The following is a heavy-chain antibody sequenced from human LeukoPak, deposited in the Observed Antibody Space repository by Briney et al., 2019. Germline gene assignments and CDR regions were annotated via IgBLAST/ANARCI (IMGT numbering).Heavy chain of an antibody. Sequence: GRSLRLSCAASGFTFSAYAVHWVRQAPGKGLEWVAVISYDGSNKYYADSVKGRFTISRDNSKNTLYLQMNSLRAEDTAVYYCAEDVVVVVAAKPGIWGQGTLVTVSS. J-gene: IGHJ4*02. D-gene: IGHD2-15*01. CDR2: ISYDGSNK. V-gene: IGHV3-30*01. CDR1: GFTFSAYA. CDR3: AEDVVVVVAAKPGI.